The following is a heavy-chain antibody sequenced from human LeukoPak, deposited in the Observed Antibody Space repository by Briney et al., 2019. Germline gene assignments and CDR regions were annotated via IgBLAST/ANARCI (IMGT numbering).Heavy chain of an antibody. J-gene: IGHJ6*03. CDR2: INPNSGGT. V-gene: IGHV1-2*02. D-gene: IGHD3-3*01. CDR1: GYTFTGYY. Sequence: ASVKVSCKASGYTFTGYYTHWVRQAPGQGLEWMGWINPNSGGTNYAQKFQGRVTMTRDTSISTAYMELSRLRSDDTAVYYCARASNYDFWRSGYYMDVWGKGTTVTVSS. CDR3: ARASNYDFWRSGYYMDV.